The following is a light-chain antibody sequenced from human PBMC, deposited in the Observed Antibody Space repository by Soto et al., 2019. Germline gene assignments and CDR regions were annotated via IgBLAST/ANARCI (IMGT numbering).Light chain of an antibody. Sequence: DIQLTQSPSTLSASVGDRVTITCRASQSISTWLAWYQQKPGRAPKLLIYDASNLESGVPSRFSGIFSGTDFILTIHSVQPHDFATYYCQQYTGTFGQGTKVEIK. CDR1: QSISTW. J-gene: IGKJ1*01. CDR2: DAS. V-gene: IGKV1-5*01. CDR3: QQYTGT.